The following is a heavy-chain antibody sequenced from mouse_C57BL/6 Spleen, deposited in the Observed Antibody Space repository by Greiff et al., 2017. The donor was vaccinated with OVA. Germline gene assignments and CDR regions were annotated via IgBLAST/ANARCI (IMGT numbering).Heavy chain of an antibody. CDR3: ARGVYYGSNFDY. V-gene: IGHV5-9*01. D-gene: IGHD1-1*01. CDR1: GFTFSSST. CDR2: IRGGGGNT. J-gene: IGHJ2*01. Sequence: EVQGVESGGGLVKPGGSLKLSCAASGFTFSSSTMSCVRQTPEKRLAWVATIRGGGGNTYYPDSVKGRFTISRENAKHTLYLQMSSLRSEDTALYYCARGVYYGSNFDYWGQGTTLTVSS.